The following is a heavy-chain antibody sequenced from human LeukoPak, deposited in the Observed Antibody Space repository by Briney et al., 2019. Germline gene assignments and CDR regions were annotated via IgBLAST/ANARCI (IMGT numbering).Heavy chain of an antibody. CDR2: IGTGGHT. CDR1: GFTFSNYD. Sequence: GGSPRLSCSASGFTFSNYDMHWVRQAKGKGLEWVSSIGTGGHTYYAPSVKGRFTISRENAKNSLYLQMNSLGAGDTAIYYCTRVGLEATCDVWGQGTMVAVSS. V-gene: IGHV3-13*01. J-gene: IGHJ3*01. CDR3: TRVGLEATCDV. D-gene: IGHD1-1*01.